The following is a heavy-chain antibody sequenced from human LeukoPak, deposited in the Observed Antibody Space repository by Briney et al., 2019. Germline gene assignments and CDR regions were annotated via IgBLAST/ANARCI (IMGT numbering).Heavy chain of an antibody. V-gene: IGHV7-4-1*02. CDR2: INTNTGNP. D-gene: IGHD6-19*01. Sequence: ASVKVSCKASGYTFTGYYMHWVRQAPGQGLEWMGWINTNTGNPTYAQGFTGRFVFSLDTSVSTAYLQISSLKAEDTAVYYCARPVGVAGTSYYYYMDVWGKGTTVTVSS. J-gene: IGHJ6*03. CDR3: ARPVGVAGTSYYYYMDV. CDR1: GYTFTGYY.